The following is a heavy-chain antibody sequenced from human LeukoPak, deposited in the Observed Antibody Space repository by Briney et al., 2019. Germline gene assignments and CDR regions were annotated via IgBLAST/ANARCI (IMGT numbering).Heavy chain of an antibody. CDR1: GGSISSSSYY. V-gene: IGHV4-39*07. J-gene: IGHJ5*02. D-gene: IGHD4-17*01. Sequence: PSETLSLTCTVSGGSISSSSYYWDWIRQPPGKGLEWIGSIYHSGSTYYNPSLKSRVTISVDTSKNQFSLKLSSVTAADTAVYYCARGPNYGDYSGGMNWFDPWGQGTLVTVSS. CDR3: ARGPNYGDYSGGMNWFDP. CDR2: IYHSGST.